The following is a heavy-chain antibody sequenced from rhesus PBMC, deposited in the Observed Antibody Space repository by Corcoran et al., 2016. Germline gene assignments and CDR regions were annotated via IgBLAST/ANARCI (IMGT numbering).Heavy chain of an antibody. CDR3: ARQGIFDY. V-gene: IGHV4-80*01. CDR1: GGSFSSYW. J-gene: IGHJ4*01. D-gene: IGHD5-42*01. CDR2: INGNSGST. Sequence: QVQLQESGPGLVKPSETLSLTCAVSGGSFSSYWWSWIRQPQGKGLEWIGEINGNSGSTNYNPSLKSRVTISKDASKNQFSLKLSSVTAADTAVYYCARQGIFDYWGQGVLVTVSS.